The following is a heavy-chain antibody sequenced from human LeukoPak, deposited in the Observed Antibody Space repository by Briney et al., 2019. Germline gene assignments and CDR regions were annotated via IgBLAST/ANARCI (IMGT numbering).Heavy chain of an antibody. CDR2: INPNSGGA. CDR3: AMGARITMIFPDY. D-gene: IGHD3-22*01. Sequence: ASVKVSCKASGCTFTGYYMHWVRQAPGQGLEWMGWINPNSGGANYAQKFQGRVTMTRDTSISTAYMELSRLRSDDTAVYYCAMGARITMIFPDYWGQGTLVTVSS. V-gene: IGHV1-2*02. CDR1: GCTFTGYY. J-gene: IGHJ4*02.